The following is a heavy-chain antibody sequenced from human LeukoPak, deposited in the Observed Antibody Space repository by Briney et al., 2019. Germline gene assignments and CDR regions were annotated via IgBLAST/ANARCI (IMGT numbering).Heavy chain of an antibody. Sequence: ASVKVSCKASGYTFTGYYMHWVRQAPGQGLEWMGWINPNSGGTNYAQKLQGRVTMTTDTSTSTAYMVLRSLRSDGTAVYYCARDIGSSWYQVYAFDIWGQGTMVTVSS. CDR2: INPNSGGT. J-gene: IGHJ3*02. D-gene: IGHD6-13*01. CDR3: ARDIGSSWYQVYAFDI. V-gene: IGHV1-2*02. CDR1: GYTFTGYY.